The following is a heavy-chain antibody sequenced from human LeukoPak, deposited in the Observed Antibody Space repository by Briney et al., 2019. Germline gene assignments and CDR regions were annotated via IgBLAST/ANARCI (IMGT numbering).Heavy chain of an antibody. Sequence: GGSLRLSCAASGFTFSSYGMHWVRQAPGKGLEWVAVISYDGSNKYYADSVKGRFTISRDNSKNTLYLQMNSLRAEDTAVYYCAKDHHDYGDYGGNDYWGQGTLVTVSS. CDR3: AKDHHDYGDYGGNDY. CDR2: ISYDGSNK. V-gene: IGHV3-30*18. CDR1: GFTFSSYG. J-gene: IGHJ4*02. D-gene: IGHD4-17*01.